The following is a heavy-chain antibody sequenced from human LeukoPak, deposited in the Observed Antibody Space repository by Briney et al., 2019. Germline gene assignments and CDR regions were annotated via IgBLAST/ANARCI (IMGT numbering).Heavy chain of an antibody. V-gene: IGHV4-39*07. CDR3: ARLHPNGPDEY. D-gene: IGHD2-8*01. CDR2: ISYDGRR. CDR1: GASIRCSAGYR. Sequence: SETLSLTCAVSGASIRCSAGYRWGWIRQPPGKGLEWIGQISYDGRREYNPSLRSRVTIPLDTSKDQFSLKMTSVTAADAAVFYCARLHPNGPDEYWGRETLVTVSS. J-gene: IGHJ4*02.